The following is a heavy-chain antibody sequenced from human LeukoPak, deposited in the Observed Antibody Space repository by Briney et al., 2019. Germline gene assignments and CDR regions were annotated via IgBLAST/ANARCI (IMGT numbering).Heavy chain of an antibody. Sequence: PGGSLRLSCAASGFTFSDYYMSWIRQAPGKGLEWVSYISSSGSTIYYADSVKGRFTISRDNAKNSLYLQMNSLRAEDTAVYYCASPAYCYGSAYGMDVWGQGTTVTVSS. D-gene: IGHD3-10*01. CDR2: ISSSGSTI. V-gene: IGHV3-11*01. CDR1: GFTFSDYY. CDR3: ASPAYCYGSAYGMDV. J-gene: IGHJ6*02.